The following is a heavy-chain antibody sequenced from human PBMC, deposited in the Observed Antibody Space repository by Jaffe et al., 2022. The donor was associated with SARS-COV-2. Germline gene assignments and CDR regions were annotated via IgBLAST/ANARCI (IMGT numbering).Heavy chain of an antibody. CDR3: ATLRGDWNDPSYYYGMDV. CDR1: GGSISSGSYY. V-gene: IGHV4-61*02. J-gene: IGHJ6*02. D-gene: IGHD1-1*01. Sequence: QVQLQESGPGLVKPSQTLSLTCTVSGGSISSGSYYWSWIRQPAGKGLEWIGRIYTSGSTNYNPSLKSRVTISVDTSKNQFSLKLSSVTAADTAVYYCATLRGDWNDPSYYYGMDVWGQGTTVTVSS. CDR2: IYTSGST.